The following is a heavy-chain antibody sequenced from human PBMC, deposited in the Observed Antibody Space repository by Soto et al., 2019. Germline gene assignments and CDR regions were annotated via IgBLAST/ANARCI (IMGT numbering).Heavy chain of an antibody. Sequence: QGQLVESGGGVVQPGRSLRLSCARSGFPFRSDGMHWVRQAPGKGLEWVAVIWYDGTTKYYADSVEGRFTISRDNSKNTLFLQMNSLRAEDTAVYNCARDLSRPGNYKNDAFHIWGQGTMVTVSS. CDR3: ARDLSRPGNYKNDAFHI. D-gene: IGHD3-10*01. V-gene: IGHV3-33*01. J-gene: IGHJ3*02. CDR2: IWYDGTTK. CDR1: GFPFRSDG.